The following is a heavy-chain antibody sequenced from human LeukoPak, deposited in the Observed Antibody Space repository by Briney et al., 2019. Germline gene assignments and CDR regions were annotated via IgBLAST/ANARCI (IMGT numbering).Heavy chain of an antibody. Sequence: GGSLRLSCAASGFTFSSYWMHWVRQAPGKGLVWVSRINSDGSSTSYADSVKGRFTISRDSAKNTLYLQMNSLRAEDTAVYYCARGRYCSGGSCLLINWFDPWGQGTLVTVSS. D-gene: IGHD2-15*01. CDR3: ARGRYCSGGSCLLINWFDP. J-gene: IGHJ5*02. CDR2: INSDGSST. CDR1: GFTFSSYW. V-gene: IGHV3-74*01.